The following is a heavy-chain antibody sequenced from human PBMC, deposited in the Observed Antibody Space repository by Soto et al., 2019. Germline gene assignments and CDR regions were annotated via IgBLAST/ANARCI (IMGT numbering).Heavy chain of an antibody. Sequence: QVQLVQSGAEVKKPGASVKVSCKVYGYTLTELSMHWVRQAPGKGLEWMGGLDPEDGETIYAQKFQGRVTMTEDTSTDTAYMELSSLRSEDTAVYYCATDRVTFGGVIVRLGWGNFDYWGQGTLVTVSS. J-gene: IGHJ4*02. V-gene: IGHV1-24*01. CDR2: LDPEDGET. CDR3: ATDRVTFGGVIVRLGWGNFDY. D-gene: IGHD3-16*02. CDR1: GYTLTELS.